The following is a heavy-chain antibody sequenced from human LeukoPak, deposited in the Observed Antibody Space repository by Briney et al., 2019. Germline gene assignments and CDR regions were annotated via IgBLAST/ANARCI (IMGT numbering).Heavy chain of an antibody. CDR1: GDTFSSYV. CDR3: AKTFLTAYDTYFYYYGLDV. D-gene: IGHD3-9*01. J-gene: IGHJ6*02. CDR2: INPVFGTA. V-gene: IGHV1-69*13. Sequence: ASVKVSCKASGDTFSSYVISWVRQAPGQGLEWMGGINPVFGTAHYAQKFQDRVTNTADESTSTAYMELSSLRSEDTAVYYCAKTFLTAYDTYFYYYGLDVWGQGTPVTVSS.